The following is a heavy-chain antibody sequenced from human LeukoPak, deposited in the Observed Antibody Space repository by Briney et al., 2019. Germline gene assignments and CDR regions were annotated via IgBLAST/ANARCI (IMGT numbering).Heavy chain of an antibody. D-gene: IGHD2-2*01. CDR1: VSTFTSYA. J-gene: IGHJ4*02. CDR2: INTNTGNT. Sequence: ASVTVSCKASVSTFTSYAMNWLRWAPGHRLEGMGWINTNTGNTTYAQAFTGRFVFSLDTSVSTAYLQISSLKPEDTAVYYCAKQGPGYWGSTSCYGVDYWGQGTLVTVSS. V-gene: IGHV7-4-1*02. CDR3: AKQGPGYWGSTSCYGVDY.